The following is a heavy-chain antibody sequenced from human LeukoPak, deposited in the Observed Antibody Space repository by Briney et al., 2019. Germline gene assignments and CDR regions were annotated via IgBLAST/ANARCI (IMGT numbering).Heavy chain of an antibody. CDR1: GGPIISSICY. Sequence: SETLSLTCTVSGGPIISSICYWGWVRQPPGKGLEWIGSMYYSGTTDYNPSLKSRVTISVDTSKNQFSLKLRSVTAADTAVFYCARHTPYGAGAFDIWGQGTMVTVSS. V-gene: IGHV4-39*07. D-gene: IGHD3-16*01. CDR3: ARHTPYGAGAFDI. J-gene: IGHJ3*02. CDR2: MYYSGTT.